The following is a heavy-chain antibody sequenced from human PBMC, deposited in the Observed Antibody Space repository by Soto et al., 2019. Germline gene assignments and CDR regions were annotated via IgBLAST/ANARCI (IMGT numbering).Heavy chain of an antibody. J-gene: IGHJ4*02. CDR1: GFTFSTSW. CDR2: INSDASTT. CDR3: AGVLEWLLGNDY. V-gene: IGHV3-74*01. Sequence: GGSLRLSCAASGFTFSTSWMHWVRQAAGKGLVWVSRINSDASTTNYADSVKGRFTISRDNAKNTLYLQMDSLRAEDTAVYYCAGVLEWLLGNDYWGQGTLVTVSS. D-gene: IGHD3-3*01.